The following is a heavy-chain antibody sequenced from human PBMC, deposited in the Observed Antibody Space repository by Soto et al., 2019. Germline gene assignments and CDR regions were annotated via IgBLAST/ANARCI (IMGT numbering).Heavy chain of an antibody. J-gene: IGHJ4*02. CDR2: ISAYNGNT. V-gene: IGHV1-18*01. CDR3: ARDYRRGGGDLY. D-gene: IGHD3-16*01. Sequence: QVPLVQSGAEVKKPGASVKVSCKASGYTFTSYGISWVRQAPGQGLEWMGWISAYNGNTNYAQKLQGRVTMTTDTCRRTADMERRSLSSDDTAVYYCARDYRRGGGDLYWGQGTLVTVSS. CDR1: GYTFTSYG.